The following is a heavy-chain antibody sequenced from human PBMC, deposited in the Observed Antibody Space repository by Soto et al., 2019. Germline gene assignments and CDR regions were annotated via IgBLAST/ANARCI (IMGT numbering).Heavy chain of an antibody. D-gene: IGHD1-26*01. Sequence: GASVKVSCKASGYIFTNYYIYWVRQAPGQGLEYIGIINPGGGATDYAQKFQGRVTMTRDTSTSTVYMELSSLRYEDTAVYFCAWVIVGAMILWFESWCPGTLVTV. CDR1: GYIFTNYY. CDR2: INPGGGAT. V-gene: IGHV1-46*01. J-gene: IGHJ5*01. CDR3: AWVIVGAMILWFES.